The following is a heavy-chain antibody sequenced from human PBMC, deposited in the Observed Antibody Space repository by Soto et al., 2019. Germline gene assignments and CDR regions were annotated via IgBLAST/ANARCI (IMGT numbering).Heavy chain of an antibody. CDR3: AKDHPPVLLWFGDPTGPFDP. Sequence: GGSLRLSCAASGFTVSSKYMSWVRQAAGKGLEWVSGITATGDTSYYADSVKGRFTISRDNSKNTLYLQMNSLRAEDTAVYYCAKDHPPVLLWFGDPTGPFDPWGQGTLVTVSS. D-gene: IGHD3-10*01. J-gene: IGHJ5*02. CDR1: GFTVSSKY. V-gene: IGHV3-23*01. CDR2: ITATGDTS.